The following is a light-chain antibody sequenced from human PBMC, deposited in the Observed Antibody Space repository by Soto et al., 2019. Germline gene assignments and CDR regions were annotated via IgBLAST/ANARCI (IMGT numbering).Light chain of an antibody. CDR2: EAS. V-gene: IGLV2-23*01. CDR1: SSDVGSYNL. Sequence: QSALTQPASVSGSPGQSITISCTGTSSDVGSYNLVSWYQQHPGKAPKLVIYEASKRPSGVSNRFSGSRSGNTASLTISGLQAEDEADYYCCSYAGSSTWVFGGGTKVTVL. J-gene: IGLJ2*01. CDR3: CSYAGSSTWV.